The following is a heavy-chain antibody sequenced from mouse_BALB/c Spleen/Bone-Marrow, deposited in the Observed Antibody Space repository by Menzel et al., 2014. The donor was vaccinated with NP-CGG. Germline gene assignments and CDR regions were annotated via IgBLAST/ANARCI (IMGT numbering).Heavy chain of an antibody. V-gene: IGHV1S56*01. D-gene: IGHD2-1*01. Sequence: QVQLQQPGPELVKPGASVKMPCKASGYTFTSCYIHWVKQSPGQGLEWIGWIYPGDGSTEYNEKFKGKTTLTADKSSSTAYMLLSSLTSEDSAIYFCARPDGNYESYFDYWGQGTTLTVSS. J-gene: IGHJ2*01. CDR1: GYTFTSCY. CDR2: IYPGDGST. CDR3: ARPDGNYESYFDY.